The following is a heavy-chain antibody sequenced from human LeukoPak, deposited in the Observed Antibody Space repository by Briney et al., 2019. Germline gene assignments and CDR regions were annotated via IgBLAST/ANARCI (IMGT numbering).Heavy chain of an antibody. D-gene: IGHD3-22*01. J-gene: IGHJ6*03. V-gene: IGHV4-59*01. CDR2: IYYSGST. CDR3: ARVGYDGSGYYYYYMDV. CDR1: GGSISSYY. Sequence: SETLSLTCTVSGGSISSYYWSWIRQPPGKGLEWIGYIYYSGSTNYNPSLKSRVTISVDTSKNQFSLKLSSVTAADTAVYYCARVGYDGSGYYYYYMDVWGKGTTVTVSS.